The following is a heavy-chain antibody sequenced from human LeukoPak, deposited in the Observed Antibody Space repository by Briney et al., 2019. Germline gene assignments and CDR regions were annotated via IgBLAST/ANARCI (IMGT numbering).Heavy chain of an antibody. V-gene: IGHV4-39*07. CDR3: ARRPSPGYMVRGVFAPVPWYFDL. Sequence: SETLSLTCTVSGVSISSSSYYWGWIRQPPRKGLEWIGSIYYSGSTYYNPSLKSRVTISVHTSKNQFSLKLSSVTAADTAVYYCARRPSPGYMVRGVFAPVPWYFDLWGRGTLVTVSS. CDR1: GVSISSSSYY. D-gene: IGHD3-10*01. J-gene: IGHJ2*01. CDR2: IYYSGST.